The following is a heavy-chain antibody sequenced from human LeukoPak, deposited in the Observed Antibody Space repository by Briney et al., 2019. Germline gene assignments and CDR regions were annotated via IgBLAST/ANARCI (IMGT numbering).Heavy chain of an antibody. Sequence: GGSLRLSCAASGFTFSSYAMSWVRQAPGKGLEWVSAISGSGGSTYYADSVKGRFTISRDNSQNTLYLQMNSLRTEDTALYFCAKDRTMAADGTYFDYWGQGTLVTV. CDR2: ISGSGGST. CDR3: AKDRTMAADGTYFDY. D-gene: IGHD6-13*01. J-gene: IGHJ4*02. V-gene: IGHV3-23*01. CDR1: GFTFSSYA.